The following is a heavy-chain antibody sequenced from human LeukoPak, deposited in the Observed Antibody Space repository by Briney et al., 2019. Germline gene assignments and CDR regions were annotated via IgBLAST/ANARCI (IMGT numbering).Heavy chain of an antibody. CDR3: ARVDYDVSTGYQNYFEF. CDR2: ISSSSAYI. Sequence: PGGSLRLSCEASGFTFSNYSMNWVRQAPGKGLEWVSSISSSSAYINYADSVKGRFTISRDNARNSLYLQMNSLRAEDTAVYYCARVDYDVSTGYQNYFEFWGQGTLVTVSS. J-gene: IGHJ4*02. D-gene: IGHD3-9*01. CDR1: GFTFSNYS. V-gene: IGHV3-21*01.